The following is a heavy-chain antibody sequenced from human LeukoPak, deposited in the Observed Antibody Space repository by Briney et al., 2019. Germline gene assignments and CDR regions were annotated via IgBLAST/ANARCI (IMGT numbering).Heavy chain of an antibody. J-gene: IGHJ3*02. D-gene: IGHD1-14*01. CDR2: VSVSGTTT. CDR3: AKARNAHYAYNDAFDI. CDR1: GLIFGSYA. V-gene: IGHV3-23*01. Sequence: GGSLRLSCAASGLIFGSYAMNWVRQAPGKGLEWVSTVSVSGTTTFYADSVRGRFTISRDNSKKMLYLQMISLRAEDTAVYYCAKARNAHYAYNDAFDIWGQGTMVTVSS.